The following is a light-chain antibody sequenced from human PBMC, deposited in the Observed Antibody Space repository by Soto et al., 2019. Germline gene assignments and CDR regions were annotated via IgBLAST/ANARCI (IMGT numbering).Light chain of an antibody. Sequence: DIQMTQSPSSLSASVGDRVTITCQASQDISIYLNWYQQKPGKAPKLLIYAAPNWAAGVPSSFSGSGSGTDFTFTISSLQPEDVATYYCQQYDNLPLTFGGGTKVEVK. CDR3: QQYDNLPLT. J-gene: IGKJ4*02. V-gene: IGKV1-33*01. CDR1: QDISIY. CDR2: AAP.